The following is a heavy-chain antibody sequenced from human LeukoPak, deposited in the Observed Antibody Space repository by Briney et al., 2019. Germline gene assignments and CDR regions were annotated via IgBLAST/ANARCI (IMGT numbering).Heavy chain of an antibody. CDR3: ARGRVVPAAMGFDY. J-gene: IGHJ4*02. D-gene: IGHD2-2*01. CDR1: GGSISSYY. CDR2: IYYSGST. Sequence: PSETLSLTCTVSGGSISSYYWSWIRQPPGKGLEWIGYIYYSGSTNYNLSLKSRVTISVDTSKNQFSLKLSSVTAADTAVYYCARGRVVPAAMGFDYWGQGTLVTVSS. V-gene: IGHV4-59*01.